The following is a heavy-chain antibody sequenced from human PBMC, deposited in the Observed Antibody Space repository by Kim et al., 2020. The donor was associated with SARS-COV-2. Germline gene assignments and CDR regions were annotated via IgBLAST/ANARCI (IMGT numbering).Heavy chain of an antibody. Sequence: IDYADSMKGRFTISRDDGDNSLYLQMNSLRDDDTAIYYCARDHNYAFDFWGQGTLVTVSS. CDR2: I. V-gene: IGHV3-48*02. D-gene: IGHD3-10*01. J-gene: IGHJ3*01. CDR3: ARDHNYAFDF.